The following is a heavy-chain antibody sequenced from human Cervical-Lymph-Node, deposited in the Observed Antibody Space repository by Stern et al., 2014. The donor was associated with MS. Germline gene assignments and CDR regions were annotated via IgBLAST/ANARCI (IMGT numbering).Heavy chain of an antibody. J-gene: IGHJ6*02. CDR2: FWAYTGNT. CDR3: ARGDSSTWRGYGMDV. D-gene: IGHD6-13*01. Sequence: QLLQSGPEVKKPGASVKVSCKTSGNALTSFGIIWVRQAPGQGPEWMGWFWAYTGNTNYAPRFQGRVTFTADTSTRTAYMALRSLTSDDTAIYYCARGDSSTWRGYGMDVWGQGTTVIVSS. V-gene: IGHV1-18*01. CDR1: GNALTSFG.